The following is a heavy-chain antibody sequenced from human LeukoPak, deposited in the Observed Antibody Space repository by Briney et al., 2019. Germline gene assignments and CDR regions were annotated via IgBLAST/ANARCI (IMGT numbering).Heavy chain of an antibody. CDR2: IYYSGST. V-gene: IGHV4-39*01. CDR1: GGSISSSSYY. D-gene: IGHD2-2*01. J-gene: IGHJ6*03. Sequence: SETLSLTCTVSGGSISSSSYYWGWIRQPPGKGLEWIGSIYYSGSTYYNPSLKSRVTISVDTSKNQFSLKLSSVTAADTAVYYCWVPAAIFYYYYMDVWGKGTTVTVSS. CDR3: WVPAAIFYYYYMDV.